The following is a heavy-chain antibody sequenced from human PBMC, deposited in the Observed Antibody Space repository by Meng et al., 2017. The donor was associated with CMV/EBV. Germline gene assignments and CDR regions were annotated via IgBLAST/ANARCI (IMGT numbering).Heavy chain of an antibody. Sequence: QVQLQGCGPGLGKPSETLSLTCTVSGGSISSYYWSWIRQPAGKGLEWIGRIYTSGSTNYNPSLKSRVTMSVDTSKNQFSLKLSSVTAADTAVYYCARGGLYYYDSSGHFDYWGQGTLVTVSS. CDR3: ARGGLYYYDSSGHFDY. V-gene: IGHV4-4*07. D-gene: IGHD3-22*01. CDR2: IYTSGST. J-gene: IGHJ4*02. CDR1: GGSISSYY.